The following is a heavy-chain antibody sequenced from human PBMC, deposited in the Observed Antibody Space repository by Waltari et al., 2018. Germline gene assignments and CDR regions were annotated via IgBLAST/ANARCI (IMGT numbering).Heavy chain of an antibody. J-gene: IGHJ4*02. Sequence: QVQLQESGPGLVTPSETLSLTCTVPGGSITTYYWSWIRQPPGKGLELIGYIYYSGSTSYNASLKSRVTISVDTSKNQFSLRLRSVTAADTAVYYCARRTGLSTSSWYYFDHWGQGTLVTVSS. D-gene: IGHD6-13*01. V-gene: IGHV4-59*08. CDR2: IYYSGST. CDR1: GGSITTYY. CDR3: ARRTGLSTSSWYYFDH.